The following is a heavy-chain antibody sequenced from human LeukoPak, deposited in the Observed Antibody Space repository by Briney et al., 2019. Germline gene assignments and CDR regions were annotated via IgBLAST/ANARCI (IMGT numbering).Heavy chain of an antibody. CDR2: IYYSGST. Sequence: SETLSLTCTVSGGSISSSSYYWGWIRQPPGKGLERIGSIYYSGSTYYNPSLKSRVTISVDTSKNQFSLKLSSVTAADTAVYYCAIPSGTTVVPSWGQGTLVTVSS. CDR1: GGSISSSSYY. V-gene: IGHV4-39*01. D-gene: IGHD4-23*01. CDR3: AIPSGTTVVPS. J-gene: IGHJ5*02.